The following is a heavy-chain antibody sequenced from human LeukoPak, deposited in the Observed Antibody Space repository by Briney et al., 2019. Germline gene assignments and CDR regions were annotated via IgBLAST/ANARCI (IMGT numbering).Heavy chain of an antibody. D-gene: IGHD2-2*01. CDR3: AKDAPVNIVVVPAANS. Sequence: GGSLRLSCAASGFTFSSYAMSWVRQAPGKGLEWVSAISGSGGSTYYADSVKGRFTISRDNSKNTLYLQMNSLRAEDTVAYYCAKDAPVNIVVVPAANSWGQGTLVTVSS. CDR2: ISGSGGST. V-gene: IGHV3-23*01. J-gene: IGHJ4*02. CDR1: GFTFSSYA.